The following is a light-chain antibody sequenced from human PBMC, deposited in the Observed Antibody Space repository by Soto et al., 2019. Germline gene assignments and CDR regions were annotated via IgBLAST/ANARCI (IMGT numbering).Light chain of an antibody. CDR1: ALPKKY. Sequence: SYELTQPPSVSVSLGQMARITCSGEALPKKYAYWYQQKPGQFPVLVIYKDSERPSGIPERFSGSSSRTIVTLTISGVQAEDEADYYCLSADSSGTYVVFGGGTKLTVL. CDR2: KDS. V-gene: IGLV3-16*01. CDR3: LSADSSGTYVV. J-gene: IGLJ2*01.